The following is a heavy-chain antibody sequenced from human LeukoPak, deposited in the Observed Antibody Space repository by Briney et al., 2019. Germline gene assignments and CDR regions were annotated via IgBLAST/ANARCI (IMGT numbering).Heavy chain of an antibody. CDR2: IIPIFGTA. V-gene: IGHV1-69*05. CDR3: ARGSVSYYYDSSGYNPQIWKTALDY. J-gene: IGHJ4*02. CDR1: GGTFSSYA. D-gene: IGHD3-22*01. Sequence: GASVNVSSKASGGTFSSYAISWVRQAPGQGLEWMGGIIPIFGTANYAQKFQGRVTITTDESTSTAYMELSSLRSEDTAVYYCARGSVSYYYDSSGYNPQIWKTALDYWDQGTLVTVSS.